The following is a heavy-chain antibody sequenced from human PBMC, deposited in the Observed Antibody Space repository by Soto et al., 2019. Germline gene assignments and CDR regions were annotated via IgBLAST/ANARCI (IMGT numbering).Heavy chain of an antibody. V-gene: IGHV4-39*01. CDR1: GGSISSSSYY. CDR3: AKSWGSDYYYGMDV. Sequence: SETLSLTCTVSGGSISSSSYYWGWIRQPPGKGLEWIGSIHYSGSTYYNPSLKSRVTVSVDTSKNQFSLKLSSVTAADTAVYYCAKSWGSDYYYGMDVWGQGTTVTVSS. D-gene: IGHD7-27*01. CDR2: IHYSGST. J-gene: IGHJ6*02.